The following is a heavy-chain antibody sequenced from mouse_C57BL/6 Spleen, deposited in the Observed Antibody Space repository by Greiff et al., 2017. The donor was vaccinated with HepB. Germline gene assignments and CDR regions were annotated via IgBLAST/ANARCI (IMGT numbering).Heavy chain of an antibody. CDR1: GYAFSSSW. V-gene: IGHV1-82*01. J-gene: IGHJ4*01. D-gene: IGHD2-5*01. CDR3: ARLMNSNLYYYAMDY. CDR2: IYPGDGDT. Sequence: VQLKESGPELVKPGASVKISCKASGYAFSSSWMNWVKQRPGKGLEWIGRIYPGDGDTNYNGKFKGKATLTADKSSSTAYMQLSSLTSEDSAVYFCARLMNSNLYYYAMDYWGQGTSVTVSS.